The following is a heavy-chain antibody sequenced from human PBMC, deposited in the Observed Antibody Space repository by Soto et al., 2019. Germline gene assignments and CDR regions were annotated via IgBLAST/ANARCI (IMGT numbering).Heavy chain of an antibody. CDR2: ISYDGSNK. CDR1: GFTFSSYG. CDR3: AKGAYGDYFPSLPYYYYGMDV. J-gene: IGHJ6*02. Sequence: QVQLVESGGGVVQPGRSLRLSCAASGFTFSSYGMHWVRQAPGKGLEWVAVISYDGSNKYYADSVKGRFTISRDNSKNTLYLQMNSLRAEDTAVYYCAKGAYGDYFPSLPYYYYGMDVWGQGTTVTVSS. V-gene: IGHV3-30*18. D-gene: IGHD4-17*01.